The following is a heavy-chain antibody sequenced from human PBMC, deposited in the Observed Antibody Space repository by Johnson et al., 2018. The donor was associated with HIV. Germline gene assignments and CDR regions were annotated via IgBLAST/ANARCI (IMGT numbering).Heavy chain of an antibody. CDR2: MSYDGSSK. CDR3: ARDQAIFGVVLASDAFDI. Sequence: QMQLVESGGGLVQPGRSLRLSCAASGFTFSSYAMHWVRQAPGKGLEWVAVMSYDGSSKYYADSVKGRFTISRDNSRNTLYLQINSLRAEDTAVYYCARDQAIFGVVLASDAFDIWGQGTMVTVSS. J-gene: IGHJ3*02. D-gene: IGHD3-3*01. V-gene: IGHV3-30*04. CDR1: GFTFSSYA.